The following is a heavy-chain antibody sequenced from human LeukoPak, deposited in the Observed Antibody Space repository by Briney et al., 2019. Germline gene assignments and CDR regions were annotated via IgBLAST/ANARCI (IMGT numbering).Heavy chain of an antibody. J-gene: IGHJ6*02. Sequence: GESLKISCKGSGYSFTSYWIGWVRQMPGKGLEWMGIIYPGDSDTRYSPSFQGQVTISADKSISTAYLQWSSLKASDTAMYYCARSDVDTAMEADYYYGMDVWGQGTTVTVSS. D-gene: IGHD5-18*01. CDR1: GYSFTSYW. CDR2: IYPGDSDT. V-gene: IGHV5-51*01. CDR3: ARSDVDTAMEADYYYGMDV.